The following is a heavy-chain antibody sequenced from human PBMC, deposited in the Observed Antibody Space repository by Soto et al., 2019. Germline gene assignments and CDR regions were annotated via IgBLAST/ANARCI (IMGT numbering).Heavy chain of an antibody. CDR3: ASFNPLASVTVGYYYGMDV. Sequence: GASVKVSCKASGYTFTNFDINWVRQATGQGLEWMGWMNPNSGNTGYAENFQGRVTMTRNTSISTAFMELSSLRSEDTAIYYCASFNPLASVTVGYYYGMDVWGQGTTVTAP. D-gene: IGHD2-21*02. CDR2: MNPNSGNT. J-gene: IGHJ6*02. CDR1: GYTFTNFD. V-gene: IGHV1-8*01.